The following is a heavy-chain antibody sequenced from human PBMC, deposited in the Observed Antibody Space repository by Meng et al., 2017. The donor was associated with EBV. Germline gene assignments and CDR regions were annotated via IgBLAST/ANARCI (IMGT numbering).Heavy chain of an antibody. D-gene: IGHD1-26*01. CDR3: ARDRWEPKGKGWFDP. Sequence: VQLCTSGAEVKKPWSSVKVSCKASGGTFSSYAISWVRQAPGQGLEWMGGIIPIFGTANYAQKFQGRVTITADKSTSTAYMELSSLRSEDTAVYYCARDRWEPKGKGWFDPWGQGTLVTVSS. CDR1: GGTFSSYA. V-gene: IGHV1-69*06. J-gene: IGHJ5*02. CDR2: IIPIFGTA.